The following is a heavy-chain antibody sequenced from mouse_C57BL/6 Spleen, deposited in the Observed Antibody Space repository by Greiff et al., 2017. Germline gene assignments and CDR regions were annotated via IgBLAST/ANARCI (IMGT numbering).Heavy chain of an antibody. CDR3: ARITTVVAPEDYAMDY. CDR2: IYPGDGDT. D-gene: IGHD1-1*01. V-gene: IGHV1-74*01. J-gene: IGHJ4*01. Sequence: QVQLQQPGAELVKPGASVKVSCKASGYTFTSYWMHWVKQRPGQGLEWIGRIYPGDGDTNYNGTFKGKATLTADKSSSTAYMQLRSLTSEDSAVYFCARITTVVAPEDYAMDYWGQGTSVTVSS. CDR1: GYTFTSYW.